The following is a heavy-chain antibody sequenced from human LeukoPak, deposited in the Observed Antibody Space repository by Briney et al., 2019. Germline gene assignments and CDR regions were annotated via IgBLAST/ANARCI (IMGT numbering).Heavy chain of an antibody. J-gene: IGHJ4*02. CDR1: GFTFANYG. V-gene: IGHV3-23*01. D-gene: IGHD5-18*01. CDR2: ISGSGGST. CDR3: AKGVLGYPVPFLDC. Sequence: PGGSLRLSCAASGFTFANYGMNWVRQAPGKGLEWVSSISGSGGSTYYADSVKGRFTISRDNSKNTVYLQMNSLRAEDTALYYCAKGVLGYPVPFLDCWGPGVLVTVSS.